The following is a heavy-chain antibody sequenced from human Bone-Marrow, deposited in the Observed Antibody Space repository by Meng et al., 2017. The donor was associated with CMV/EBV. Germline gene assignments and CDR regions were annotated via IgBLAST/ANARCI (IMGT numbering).Heavy chain of an antibody. V-gene: IGHV3-23*01. D-gene: IGHD2-15*01. CDR2: ISGSGGST. J-gene: IGHJ6*02. CDR1: GFTFSSYA. CDR3: AKDGVDYSYYYYYYGMDV. Sequence: GGSLRLSCAASGFTFSSYAMSWVRQAPGKGLEWVSAISGSGGSTYYADSVRGRFTISRDNSKNTLYLQMNSLRAEDTAVYYCAKDGVDYSYYYYYYGMDVWGQGTTVTVSS.